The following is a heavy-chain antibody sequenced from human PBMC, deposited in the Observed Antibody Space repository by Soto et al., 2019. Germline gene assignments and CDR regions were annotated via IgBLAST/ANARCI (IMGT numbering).Heavy chain of an antibody. CDR2: IIPIFGTA. CDR1: GGPFSSYA. D-gene: IGHD2-15*01. CDR3: GGGIVEVVAATPYYYYGMDV. J-gene: IGHJ6*02. V-gene: IGHV1-69*13. Sequence: SVEVSFKASGGPFSSYAISLVRQAPGQGLEWIGGIIPIFGTANYAQKFQGRVTITADESTSTAYMELSSLRSEDTAVYYCGGGIVEVVAATPYYYYGMDVWGQGTTVTVSS.